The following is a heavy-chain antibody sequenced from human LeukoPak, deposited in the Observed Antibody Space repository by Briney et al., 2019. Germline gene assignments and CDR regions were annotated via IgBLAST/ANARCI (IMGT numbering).Heavy chain of an antibody. CDR3: WSGRWRVDY. J-gene: IGHJ4*02. V-gene: IGHV1-2*02. CDR1: GYTFTYYY. D-gene: IGHD5-24*01. CDR2: MYLNCGGT. Sequence: ASVKASCKASGYTFTYYYMHWVRQAPGPGMERMGWMYLNCGGTTYAKQFQGRVTMIRDTSFSKAYTELRRPRSDDQAVVYCWSGRWRVDYWGQGTLVTACS.